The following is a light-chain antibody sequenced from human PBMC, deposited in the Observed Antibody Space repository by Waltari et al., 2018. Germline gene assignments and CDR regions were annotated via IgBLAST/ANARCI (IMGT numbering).Light chain of an antibody. CDR1: SSDSGGYEY. V-gene: IGLV2-14*03. CDR3: SSFTSSTTGI. CDR2: DVN. Sequence: SALTQPDSVSGSPGQSLTISCSGTSSDSGGYEYVSWYQQHPGKAPKVIIYDVNNRPSGVSTRFSGSKSGSSASLTISGLQAEDEADYYCSSFTSSTTGIFGGGTKVTVL. J-gene: IGLJ2*01.